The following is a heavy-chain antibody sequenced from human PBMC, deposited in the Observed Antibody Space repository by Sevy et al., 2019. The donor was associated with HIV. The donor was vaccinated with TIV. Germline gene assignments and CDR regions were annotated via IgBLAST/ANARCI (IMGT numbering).Heavy chain of an antibody. CDR3: ARDNGGYYKADTFDI. CDR2: IKQGGSEK. Sequence: GGSLRLSCAGSGFTFSSHLMSWVRQAPGKGLEWVANIKQGGSEKHYADSVKGRFTISRDDAKNALFLQMNSLSAEDTAFYYCARDNGGYYKADTFDIWGQGTMVTVSS. J-gene: IGHJ3*02. D-gene: IGHD3-3*01. V-gene: IGHV3-7*01. CDR1: GFTFSSHL.